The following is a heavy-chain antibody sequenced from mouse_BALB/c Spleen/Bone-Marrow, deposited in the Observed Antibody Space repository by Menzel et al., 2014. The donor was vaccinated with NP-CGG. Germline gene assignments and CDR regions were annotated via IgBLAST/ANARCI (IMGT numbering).Heavy chain of an antibody. D-gene: IGHD2-1*01. J-gene: IGHJ1*01. CDR3: ARHAYGNSYWYFDV. CDR1: GYAFSSSW. Sequence: QVQLQQPGPELVKPGASVKISCKASGYAFSSSWMNWVKQRPRQGLEWIGRIYPGDGDTNYNGKFKGKATLTADKSSSTAYMQLSSLTSVDSAVYFCARHAYGNSYWYFDVWGAGTTVTVSS. V-gene: IGHV1-82*01. CDR2: IYPGDGDT.